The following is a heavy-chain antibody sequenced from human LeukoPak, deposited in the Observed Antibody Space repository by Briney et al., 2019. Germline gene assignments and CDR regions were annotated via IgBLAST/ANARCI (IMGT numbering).Heavy chain of an antibody. CDR1: GFTFTSSA. J-gene: IGHJ2*01. Sequence: SVKVSCKASGFTFTSSAVQWVRQARCQRLEWIGWIVVGSGNTNYAQKFQERVTITRDMSTSTAYMELSSLRSEDSAVYYCASAPQYDILSFDLWGRGTLVTVSS. D-gene: IGHD3-9*01. V-gene: IGHV1-58*01. CDR3: ASAPQYDILSFDL. CDR2: IVVGSGNT.